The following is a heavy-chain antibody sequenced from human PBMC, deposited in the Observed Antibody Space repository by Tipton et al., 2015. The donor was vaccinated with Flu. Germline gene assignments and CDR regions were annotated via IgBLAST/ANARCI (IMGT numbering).Heavy chain of an antibody. Sequence: TLSLTCTVSGASISSRSYYWGWIRQPPGKGLEWIGCIYSSGSTYYNPSLKSRVTISLDTSKNQFSLKLSSVTAADTAVYYCARVPLSGDMDVWGQGTTVTVSS. CDR1: GASISSRSYY. J-gene: IGHJ6*02. D-gene: IGHD3-3*01. CDR2: IYSSGST. CDR3: ARVPLSGDMDV. V-gene: IGHV4-39*07.